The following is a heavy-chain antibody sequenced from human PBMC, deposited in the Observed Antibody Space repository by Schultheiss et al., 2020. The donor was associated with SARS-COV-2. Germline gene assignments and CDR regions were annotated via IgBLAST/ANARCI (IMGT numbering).Heavy chain of an antibody. CDR2: ISAYNGNT. D-gene: IGHD2-15*01. V-gene: IGHV1-18*01. Sequence: ASVKVSCKASGYTFTSYGISWVRQAPGQGLEWMGWISAYNGNTNYAQKLQGRVTMTTDTSTSTAYMELRSLRSDDTAVYYCARDHYTALKALVVVVAAGDYWGQGTLVTVSS. J-gene: IGHJ4*02. CDR3: ARDHYTALKALVVVVAAGDY. CDR1: GYTFTSYG.